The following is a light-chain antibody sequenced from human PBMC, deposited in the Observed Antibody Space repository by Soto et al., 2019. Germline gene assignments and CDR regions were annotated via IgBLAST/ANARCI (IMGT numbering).Light chain of an antibody. V-gene: IGKV2-28*01. CDR3: MQALQTPSST. J-gene: IGKJ4*01. CDR1: QSLLHSNGYNY. CDR2: LGS. Sequence: DIVMTQSPLSLPVTPGEPASISCRSSQSLLHSNGYNYLDWYLQKPGQSPQLLIYLGSNRASGVPDRFSGSGSGTDFTLKISRVEAEDVGVYYCMQALQTPSSTFGGGTKVEIK.